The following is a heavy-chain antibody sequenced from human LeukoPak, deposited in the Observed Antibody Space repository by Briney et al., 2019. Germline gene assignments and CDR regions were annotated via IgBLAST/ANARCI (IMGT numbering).Heavy chain of an antibody. J-gene: IGHJ4*02. Sequence: PGGSLRLSCAASGFTFTNSAMTWVRQAPGKGLEWVSTVGGSGGNTYYADSVKGRFTISRDNSENTLYLQMNSLRAQDTAVYYCAKSLAVPGSPDYWGLGTLVTVSS. D-gene: IGHD6-19*01. CDR1: GFTFTNSA. CDR2: VGGSGGNT. V-gene: IGHV3-23*01. CDR3: AKSLAVPGSPDY.